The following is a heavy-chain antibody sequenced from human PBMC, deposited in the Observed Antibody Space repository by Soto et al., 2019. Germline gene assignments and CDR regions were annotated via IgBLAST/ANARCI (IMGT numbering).Heavy chain of an antibody. CDR1: GGPISSYY. V-gene: IGHV4-59*08. D-gene: IGHD3-10*01. J-gene: IGHJ4*02. CDR2: IYYSGST. CDR3: ASMGYHYGSGSYPLDY. Sequence: NPSETLSLTCTVSGGPISSYYWSWIRQPPGKGLEWIGYIYYSGSTNYNPSLKSRVTISVDTSKNQFSLKLSSVTAADTAMYYCASMGYHYGSGSYPLDYWGQGTLVTVSS.